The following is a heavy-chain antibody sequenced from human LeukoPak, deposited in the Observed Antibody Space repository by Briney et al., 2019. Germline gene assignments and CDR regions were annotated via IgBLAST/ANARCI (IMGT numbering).Heavy chain of an antibody. V-gene: IGHV3-23*01. J-gene: IGHJ4*02. CDR2: ISGSGGST. CDR1: GFTFSSYA. CDR3: AKDTVSVVVPAASDY. D-gene: IGHD2-2*01. Sequence: GGSLRLSCAASGFTFSSYAMSWVRQAPGRGLEWVSAISGSGGSTYYADSVKGRFTISRDNSKNTLYLQMNSLRAEDTAVYYCAKDTVSVVVPAASDYWGQGTLVTVSS.